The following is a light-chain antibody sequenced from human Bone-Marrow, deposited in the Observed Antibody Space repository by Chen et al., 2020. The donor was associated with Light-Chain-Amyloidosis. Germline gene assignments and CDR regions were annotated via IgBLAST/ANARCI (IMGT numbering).Light chain of an antibody. CDR1: TIGSTS. J-gene: IGLJ3*02. V-gene: IGLV3-21*02. CDR3: QVWDRSSDRPV. CDR2: DDR. Sequence: SYVLTQPSSVSVAPGQTATIACGGNTIGSTSVHWYQQRPGQAPLLVVYDDRDRPSGSPERLSGSNSGNTATLTISRVEAGDEADYYCQVWDRSSDRPVFGGGTKLTVL.